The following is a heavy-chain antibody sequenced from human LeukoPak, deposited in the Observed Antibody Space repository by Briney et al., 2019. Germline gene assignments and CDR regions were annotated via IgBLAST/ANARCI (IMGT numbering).Heavy chain of an antibody. CDR2: INPNSGGT. CDR1: GYTFTGYY. Sequence: ASVKVSCKASGYTFTGYYMHWVRQAPGQGLEWMGWINPNSGGTNYAQKFQGRVTMTRDTSISTAYMELSRLRSDDTAVYYCARDPSPHLGNNWYYFDYWGQGTLVTVSS. V-gene: IGHV1-2*02. CDR3: ARDPSPHLGNNWYYFDY. D-gene: IGHD1-1*01. J-gene: IGHJ4*02.